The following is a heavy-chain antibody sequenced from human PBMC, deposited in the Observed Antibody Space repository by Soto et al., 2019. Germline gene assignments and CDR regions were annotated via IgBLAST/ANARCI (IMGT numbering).Heavy chain of an antibody. V-gene: IGHV1-18*01. D-gene: IGHD1-26*01. CDR2: INPDNGNT. CDR3: ARVGGAVVTADY. CDR1: GYTFINYG. J-gene: IGHJ4*02. Sequence: QVQLVQSGPEVKKPRASVKVSCKTSGYTFINYGISWVRQAPGQGLEWMGWINPDNGNTNFAQRLQGRVTMTADRSTRTAYMELRSLRFDDTAMYYCARVGGAVVTADYWGQGTLVTVSS.